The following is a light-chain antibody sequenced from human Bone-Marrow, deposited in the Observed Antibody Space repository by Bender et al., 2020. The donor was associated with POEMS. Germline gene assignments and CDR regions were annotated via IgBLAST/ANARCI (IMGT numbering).Light chain of an antibody. CDR3: CSYGGVGV. CDR2: SNY. V-gene: IGLV1-47*02. Sequence: QSVLTQPPSASGTPGQSVIISCSGTDSNFGGNNVNWYQHLPGTAPRLVVYSNYQRPSGVPARFSGSKSGTSASLAISGLRSEDEADYYCCSYGGVGVFGSGTTVTVL. J-gene: IGLJ1*01. CDR1: DSNFGGNN.